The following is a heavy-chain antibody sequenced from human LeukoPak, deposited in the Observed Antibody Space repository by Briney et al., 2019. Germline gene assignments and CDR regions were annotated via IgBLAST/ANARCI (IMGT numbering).Heavy chain of an antibody. Sequence: SQTLSLTCTVSGGSISSGGYYWSWIRQHPGKGLEWIGYIYYSGSTYYNPSLKSRVTISVDTSKNQFSLKLSSVTAADTAVYYCARGRRGYSYGRHFDYWGQGTLVTVSS. V-gene: IGHV4-31*03. CDR1: GGSISSGGYY. CDR2: IYYSGST. J-gene: IGHJ4*02. D-gene: IGHD5-18*01. CDR3: ARGRRGYSYGRHFDY.